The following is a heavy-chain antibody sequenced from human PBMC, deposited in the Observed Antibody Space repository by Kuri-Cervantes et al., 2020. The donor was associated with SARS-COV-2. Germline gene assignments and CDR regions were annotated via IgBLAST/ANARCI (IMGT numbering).Heavy chain of an antibody. CDR1: GFTFDDYA. V-gene: IGHV3-23*01. CDR2: ISGSGGST. J-gene: IGHJ5*02. D-gene: IGHD3-3*01. CDR3: ARAKMGFLEWDNWFDP. Sequence: GESLKISCAASGFTFDDYAMHWVRQAPGKGLEWVSAISGSGGSTYYADSVKGRFTISRDNSKNTLYLQMNSLRAEDTAVYYWARAKMGFLEWDNWFDPWGQGTLVTVSS.